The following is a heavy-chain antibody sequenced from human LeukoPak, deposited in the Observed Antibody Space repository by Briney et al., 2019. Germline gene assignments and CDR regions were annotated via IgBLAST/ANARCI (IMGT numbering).Heavy chain of an antibody. Sequence: PGGSLRLSCAASGFTFSSYAMHWVRQAPGKGLEYVSAISSNGGSTYYANSVKGRFTISRDNSKNTLYLQMGSLRAEDMAVYYCARDQSPMGHYYYYYYMDVWGKGTTVTVSS. CDR2: ISSNGGST. V-gene: IGHV3-64*01. CDR3: ARDQSPMGHYYYYYYMDV. CDR1: GFTFSSYA. J-gene: IGHJ6*03. D-gene: IGHD3-10*01.